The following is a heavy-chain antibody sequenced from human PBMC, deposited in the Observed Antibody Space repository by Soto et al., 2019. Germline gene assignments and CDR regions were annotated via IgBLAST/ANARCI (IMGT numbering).Heavy chain of an antibody. V-gene: IGHV4-30-4*01. CDR3: VRSRQMESGNDYGLNV. CDR1: GVSLNTADTW. Sequence: QVQLQESGSGLVKPSQSLSLTCTVSGVSLNTADTWWSWIRQSPGKGLEFIGYYHSGGSTYYDACFRSRVIISADPSNSQFSLKLSSVSVADTAVYFLVRSRQMESGNDYGLNVWGQGTTVTVSS. CDR2: YHSGGST. D-gene: IGHD1-1*01. J-gene: IGHJ6*02.